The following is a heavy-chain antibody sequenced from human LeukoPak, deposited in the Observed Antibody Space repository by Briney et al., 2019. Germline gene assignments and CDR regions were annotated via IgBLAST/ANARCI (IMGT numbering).Heavy chain of an antibody. Sequence: GGSLRPSCMASGFTLSDYYMIWVRQTPGKGLEWVANIKQDGSERNYVGSVKGRFTISRDNAKNSLYLQMNSLSAEDTAVYYCARQSNYYDSSGYYYGYWGQGTLVTVSS. CDR2: IKQDGSER. J-gene: IGHJ4*02. D-gene: IGHD3-22*01. V-gene: IGHV3-7*04. CDR1: GFTLSDYY. CDR3: ARQSNYYDSSGYYYGY.